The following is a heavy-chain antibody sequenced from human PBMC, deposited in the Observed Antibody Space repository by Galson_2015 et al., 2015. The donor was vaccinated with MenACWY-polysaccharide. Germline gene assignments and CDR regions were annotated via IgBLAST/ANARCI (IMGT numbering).Heavy chain of an antibody. CDR3: AREHCDEVRCYGVPDDF. CDR2: IDGRGANT. J-gene: IGHJ4*02. D-gene: IGHD3-16*01. V-gene: IGHV3-23*01. Sequence: SLRLSCAASGFIFSRYAMAWVRQAPGKGLEWVSSIDGRGANTYYKDSVKGRFTTSRDSSKNTLCLQLNSLRADDSAVYFCAREHCDEVRCYGVPDDFWGQGTLVTVSS. CDR1: GFIFSRYA.